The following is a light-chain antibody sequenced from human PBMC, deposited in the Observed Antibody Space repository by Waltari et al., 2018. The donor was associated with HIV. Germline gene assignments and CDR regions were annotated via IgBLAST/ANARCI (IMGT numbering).Light chain of an antibody. CDR2: GAF. J-gene: IGKJ1*01. CDR3: QQYGSSPET. V-gene: IGKV3-20*01. Sequence: EIVLTQSPGTLSLSPGEGATLSCRASQSVDRNYLAWYQQKPNQAPRLRIYGAFSSATGIPDRFSGSGSGTDFTLSISRLEPEDFAVYYCQQYGSSPETFGQGTKVEIK. CDR1: QSVDRNY.